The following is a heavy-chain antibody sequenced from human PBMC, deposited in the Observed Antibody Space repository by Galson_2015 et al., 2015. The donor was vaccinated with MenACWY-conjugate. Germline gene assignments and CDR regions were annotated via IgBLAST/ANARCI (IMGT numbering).Heavy chain of an antibody. CDR2: ISASGGST. CDR3: AACRHSSNWYYFDY. D-gene: IGHD6-13*01. J-gene: IGHJ4*02. V-gene: IGHV3-23*01. Sequence: SLRLSCAASGFTFTNNAMSWVRQAPGKGLEWVSAISASGGSTYYADSVKGRFTISRDNSKNSLSLQMNSLRAEDTAVYYCAACRHSSNWYYFDYWGQGTLATVSS. CDR1: GFTFTNNA.